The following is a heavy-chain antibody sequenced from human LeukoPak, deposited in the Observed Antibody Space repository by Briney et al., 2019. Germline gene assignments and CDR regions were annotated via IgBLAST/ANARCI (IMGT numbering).Heavy chain of an antibody. CDR2: FSISGGNT. D-gene: IGHD3-22*01. V-gene: IGHV3-23*01. Sequence: PGGSLRLSCAVSGFTFSDYAMSWARQAPGRGLEWVSSFSISGGNTYYADSVKGRFTISRDNSKNMLYLQMNSLRAEDSAVYYCAKEGDVVVTLSYYFDCWGQGTLVTVSS. J-gene: IGHJ4*02. CDR1: GFTFSDYA. CDR3: AKEGDVVVTLSYYFDC.